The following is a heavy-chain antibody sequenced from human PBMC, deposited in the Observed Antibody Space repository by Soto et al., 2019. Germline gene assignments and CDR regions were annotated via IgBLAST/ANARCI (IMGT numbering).Heavy chain of an antibody. D-gene: IGHD5-18*01. CDR3: ARASKSRGYSYGPIYYYGMDV. CDR1: GGTFSSYA. Sequence: SVKVSCKASGGTFSSYAISWVRQAPGQGLEWMGGIIPIFGTANYAQKFQGRVTITADESTSKNQFSLKLSSVTAADTAVYYCARASKSRGYSYGPIYYYGMDVWGQGTTVTVSS. CDR2: IIPIFGTA. V-gene: IGHV1-69*13. J-gene: IGHJ6*02.